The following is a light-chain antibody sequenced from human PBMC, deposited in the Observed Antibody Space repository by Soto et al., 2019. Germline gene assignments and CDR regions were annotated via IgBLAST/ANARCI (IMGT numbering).Light chain of an antibody. CDR3: QQYVTSSPRT. CDR1: HTISSSY. Sequence: EMVLTQSPGTLSLSPGERATLSCRASHTISSSYLAWYQQKPGQAPRLLMYGISRRATGIPDRFSGSGSGTDFTLTITRLEPEDFAVYYCQQYVTSSPRTFGQGTKVDXK. CDR2: GIS. J-gene: IGKJ1*01. V-gene: IGKV3-20*01.